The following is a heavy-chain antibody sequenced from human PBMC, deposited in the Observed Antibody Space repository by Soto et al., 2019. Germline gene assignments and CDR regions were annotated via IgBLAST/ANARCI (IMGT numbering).Heavy chain of an antibody. Sequence: PGGSLRLSCAASGFTFSGSAMHWVRQASGKGLEWIGRIRSKANSYATAYAASVKGRFTISRDDSKNTAYLQMNSLKTEDTAVYYCTSPRLWYDILTGSPYCYYGMDVWGQGTTVTV. V-gene: IGHV3-73*01. CDR1: GFTFSGSA. D-gene: IGHD3-9*01. CDR3: TSPRLWYDILTGSPYCYYGMDV. CDR2: IRSKANSYAT. J-gene: IGHJ6*02.